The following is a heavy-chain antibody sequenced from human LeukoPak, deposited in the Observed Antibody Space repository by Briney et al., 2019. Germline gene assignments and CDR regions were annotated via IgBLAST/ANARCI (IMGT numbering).Heavy chain of an antibody. V-gene: IGHV4-34*01. CDR2: IHYSGAT. CDR1: GGSFSGYY. D-gene: IGHD1-1*01. J-gene: IGHJ4*02. Sequence: PSETLSLTCVVYGGSFSGYYWTWIRQPPGKGLEWIGEIHYSGATSYKPSLKSRVTISGDTSKNQVSLNPRSVTAADTAVYYCARGRLDGYYFDYWGQGALATVSS. CDR3: ARGRLDGYYFDY.